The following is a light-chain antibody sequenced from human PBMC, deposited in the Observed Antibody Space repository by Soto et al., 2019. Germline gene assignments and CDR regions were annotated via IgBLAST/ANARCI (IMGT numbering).Light chain of an antibody. J-gene: IGKJ1*01. Sequence: DIXMNQSPSTLSAFVGDRVTITCRASQSIGSWLAWYQQKAGKAPKLLIYKASNLDSGVPSRFSGSGSGPEFTLTISSLQPNDFATYYCQQYTSFPWTFGQGTKVEIK. CDR1: QSIGSW. CDR3: QQYTSFPWT. CDR2: KAS. V-gene: IGKV1-5*03.